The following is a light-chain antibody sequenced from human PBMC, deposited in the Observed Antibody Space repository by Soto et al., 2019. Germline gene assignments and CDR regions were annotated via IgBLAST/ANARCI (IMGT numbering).Light chain of an antibody. CDR3: TSYTSSSSRV. CDR1: SSDVGAYNY. V-gene: IGLV2-14*01. J-gene: IGLJ3*02. CDR2: EVS. Sequence: QSALTQPASVSGSPGQSITISCTGTSSDVGAYNYVSWYQQHPDKAPKLMIYEVSKRPSGLSNRFSGSKSGNTASLTISGLQAEDEADYYCTSYTSSSSRVFGGGTKLTVL.